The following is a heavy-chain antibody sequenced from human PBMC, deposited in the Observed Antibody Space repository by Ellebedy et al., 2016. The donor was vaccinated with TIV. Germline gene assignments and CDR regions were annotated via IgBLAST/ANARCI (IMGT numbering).Heavy chain of an antibody. CDR3: AREAVAGHFDY. V-gene: IGHV1-69*13. CDR1: GGTFSRYD. CDR2: IIPLFGTA. J-gene: IGHJ4*02. D-gene: IGHD6-19*01. Sequence: SVKVSXXASGGTFSRYDISWVRQAPGQGLEWMGGIIPLFGTANYAQKFQGRVTITADDSTSTAYMELSSLRSEDTAVYYCAREAVAGHFDYWGQGTLVTVSS.